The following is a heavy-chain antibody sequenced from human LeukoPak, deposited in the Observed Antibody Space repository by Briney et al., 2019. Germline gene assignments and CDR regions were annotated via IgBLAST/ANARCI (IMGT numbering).Heavy chain of an antibody. Sequence: GGSLRLSCAASGFTVSSNYMSWVRQAPGKGLEWVSVIYSGGSTYYADSVKGRFTISRDNSKNTLYLQMNSLRAEDTAVYYCASSPDPYSGSYYYFDYWGQGTLVTVSS. CDR2: IYSGGST. D-gene: IGHD1-26*01. CDR3: ASSPDPYSGSYYYFDY. V-gene: IGHV3-53*01. J-gene: IGHJ4*02. CDR1: GFTVSSNY.